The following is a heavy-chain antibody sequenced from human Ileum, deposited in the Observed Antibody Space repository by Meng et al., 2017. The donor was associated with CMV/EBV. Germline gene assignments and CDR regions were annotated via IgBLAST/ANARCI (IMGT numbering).Heavy chain of an antibody. CDR1: GYTFPNYF. V-gene: IGHV1-2*02. CDR2: INNNSGRT. D-gene: IGHD4-17*01. CDR3: ARSQGTVTPRDH. J-gene: IGHJ5*02. Sequence: SCTAYGYTFPNYFLHWVRQANGQGIEDRGGINNNSGRTTHVKKFQGRINMTRDTSVRKDYMELSTGRADDTAVYFWARSQGTVTPRDHWGRGTLVTVSS.